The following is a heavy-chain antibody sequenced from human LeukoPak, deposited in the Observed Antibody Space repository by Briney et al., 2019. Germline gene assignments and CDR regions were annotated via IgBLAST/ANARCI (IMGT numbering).Heavy chain of an antibody. J-gene: IGHJ4*02. CDR2: INWNGGST. V-gene: IGHV3-20*04. CDR3: ARDKREVAIFGVVTGPFDY. D-gene: IGHD3-3*01. CDR1: GFTFDGYG. Sequence: GGSLRLSCAASGFTFDGYGMSWVRQAPGKGLEWVSGINWNGGSTGYAASVKGRFTISRDNAKNSLYLQMNSLRAEDTALYYCARDKREVAIFGVVTGPFDYWGQGTLVTVSS.